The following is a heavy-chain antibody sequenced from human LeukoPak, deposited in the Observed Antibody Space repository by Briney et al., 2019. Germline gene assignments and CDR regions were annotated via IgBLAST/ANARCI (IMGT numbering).Heavy chain of an antibody. D-gene: IGHD3-10*01. CDR2: ISGSGGST. CDR3: AKGLGNMVRGVIIGDFDY. V-gene: IGHV3-23*01. Sequence: GGSLRLSCAASGFTFSTYAMSWVRQAPGKGPEWVAAISGSGGSTFYADSVKGRFTISRDNSKKTLYVQMNSLRVEDAAVYYCAKGLGNMVRGVIIGDFDYWGQGILVTVSS. CDR1: GFTFSTYA. J-gene: IGHJ4*02.